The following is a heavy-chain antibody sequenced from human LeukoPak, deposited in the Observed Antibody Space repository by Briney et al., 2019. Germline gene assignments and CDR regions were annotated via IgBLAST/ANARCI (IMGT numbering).Heavy chain of an antibody. CDR3: ARDREVAVAGFVRGAFDY. J-gene: IGHJ4*02. Sequence: GGSLRLSCAASGFTFMTYGMHWVRQAPGKGLGWVAFIRYDGNIKYYADSVKGRFTISRDNANYTLHLQMNSLRPEDTAVYYCARDREVAVAGFVRGAFDYWGQGTLVTVSS. V-gene: IGHV3-30*02. D-gene: IGHD6-19*01. CDR2: IRYDGNIK. CDR1: GFTFMTYG.